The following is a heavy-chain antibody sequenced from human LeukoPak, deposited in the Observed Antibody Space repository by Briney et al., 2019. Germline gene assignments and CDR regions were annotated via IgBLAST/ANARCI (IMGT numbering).Heavy chain of an antibody. V-gene: IGHV3-23*01. J-gene: IGHJ4*02. Sequence: QPGGFLRLSCAASGFTFSSYAMSWVRQAPGKGLEWVSAISGSGGSTYYADSVKGRFTISRDNSKNTLYLQMNSLRAEDTAVYYCAKDHGIVGALLLLPYRDYFDYWGQGTLVTVSS. CDR1: GFTFSSYA. CDR2: ISGSGGST. CDR3: AKDHGIVGALLLLPYRDYFDY. D-gene: IGHD1-26*01.